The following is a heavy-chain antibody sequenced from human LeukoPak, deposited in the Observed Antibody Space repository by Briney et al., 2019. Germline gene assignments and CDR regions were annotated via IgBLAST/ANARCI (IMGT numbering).Heavy chain of an antibody. CDR2: INPNSGGT. J-gene: IGHJ1*01. D-gene: IGHD6-13*01. V-gene: IGHV1-2*02. CDR3: ARGSDSGIAACSLQH. Sequence: ASVKVSCKASGYTFTGYYMHWVRQAPGQGLEWMGWINPNSGGTNYAQKFQGRVTMTRDTSISTAYMELSRLRSDDTAVYYCARGSDSGIAACSLQHWGQGTLVTVSS. CDR1: GYTFTGYY.